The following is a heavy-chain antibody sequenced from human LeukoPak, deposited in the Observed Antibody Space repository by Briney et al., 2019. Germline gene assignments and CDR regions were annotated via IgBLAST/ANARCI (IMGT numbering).Heavy chain of an antibody. CDR2: MNPNSGNT. V-gene: IGHV1-8*01. D-gene: IGHD3-22*01. CDR1: GYTFTSYD. Sequence: GASVKVSCKASGYTFTSYDINWVRQATGQGLEWMGWMNPNSGNTGYAQKFQGRVTMTRNTSISTAYMELSSLRSEDTAVYYCARVSYYDSSGYYYDYWFDPWGQGTLVTVSS. J-gene: IGHJ5*02. CDR3: ARVSYYDSSGYYYDYWFDP.